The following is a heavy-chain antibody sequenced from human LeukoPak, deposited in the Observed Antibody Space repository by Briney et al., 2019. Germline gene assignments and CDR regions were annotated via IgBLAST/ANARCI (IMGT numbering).Heavy chain of an antibody. CDR1: GGSISSYY. CDR3: ARDRTIGSGWYDY. Sequence: SETLSLTCTVSGGSISSYYWSWIRQPPGKGLEWIGYIYYSGSTNYNPSLKSRVTISVDTSKNQFSLKLSSVTAADTAVYYCARDRTIGSGWYDYWGQGTLVTVSS. J-gene: IGHJ4*02. D-gene: IGHD6-19*01. V-gene: IGHV4-59*01. CDR2: IYYSGST.